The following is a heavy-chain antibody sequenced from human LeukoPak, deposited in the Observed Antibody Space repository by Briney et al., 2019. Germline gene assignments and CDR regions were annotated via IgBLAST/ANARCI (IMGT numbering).Heavy chain of an antibody. V-gene: IGHV4-4*09. J-gene: IGHJ4*02. Sequence: SETLSLTCSVSGGSISSYYWDWIRQSPGKEPEWIGFIHSSGGTHYSPSLESRVTLSVDTSKNQFSLKVSSVTAADTAVYYCARHHRSGSGGTYFDYWGQGTLVTVSS. D-gene: IGHD3-22*01. CDR2: IHSSGGT. CDR1: GGSISSYY. CDR3: ARHHRSGSGGTYFDY.